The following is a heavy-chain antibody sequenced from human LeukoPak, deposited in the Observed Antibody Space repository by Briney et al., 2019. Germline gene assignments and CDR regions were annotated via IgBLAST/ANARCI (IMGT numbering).Heavy chain of an antibody. CDR1: GYPFTNHG. CDR3: ARDWPKVIADY. Sequence: ASVKVSCKTSGYPFTNHGVSWVRQAPGQGLEWMGWINANSGDTNYAQRFQGRLTMTTDTSTTTAYMELRSLSSDDTAVYCCARDWPKVIADYWGQGTLVTVSS. D-gene: IGHD4-11*01. V-gene: IGHV1-18*01. J-gene: IGHJ4*02. CDR2: INANSGDT.